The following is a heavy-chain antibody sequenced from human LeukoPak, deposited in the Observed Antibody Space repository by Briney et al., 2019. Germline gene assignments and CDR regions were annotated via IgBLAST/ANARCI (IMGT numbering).Heavy chain of an antibody. CDR2: INPNDGRT. CDR1: GYTFFDFY. J-gene: IGHJ4*02. CDR3: ARSYFRDARGGFDY. D-gene: IGHD2-8*01. V-gene: IGHV1-46*01. Sequence: ASMKLSCKASGYTFFDFYMHWVRQAPGQGLKWMGIINPNDGRTTDAQKFQGRVSMTSDTSTSTCYMELSSLRSEDTAVYYCARSYFRDARGGFDYWGQGTLVTVSS.